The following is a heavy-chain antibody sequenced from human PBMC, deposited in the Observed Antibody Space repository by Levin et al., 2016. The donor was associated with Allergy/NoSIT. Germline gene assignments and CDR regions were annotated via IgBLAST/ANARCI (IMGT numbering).Heavy chain of an antibody. Sequence: GGSLRLSCAASGFTFNNYAMSWVRQAPGKGLEWVSAISSSSGDTYYADSVKGRFTISRDNSENTLYLHINSLRAEDTALYYCAKDQSWNGHEFDYWGQGTLVTVSS. CDR3: AKDQSWNGHEFDY. CDR1: GFTFNNYA. D-gene: IGHD1-1*01. J-gene: IGHJ4*02. CDR2: ISSSSGDT. V-gene: IGHV3-23*01.